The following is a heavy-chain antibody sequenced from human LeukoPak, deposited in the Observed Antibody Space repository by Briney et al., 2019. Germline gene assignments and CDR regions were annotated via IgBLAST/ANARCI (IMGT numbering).Heavy chain of an antibody. V-gene: IGHV1-2*02. CDR1: GYPLIGYY. D-gene: IGHD4-23*01. Sequence: ASVTDSFKGSGYPLIGYYVHWLRQAPGKGLEWMGWINPNSGDTNYAQKFQGRVTVTRDTSINTAYMELRRLRSDDTAVYYCARGPVVLLDWGQGTLVTVSS. J-gene: IGHJ4*02. CDR2: INPNSGDT. CDR3: ARGPVVLLD.